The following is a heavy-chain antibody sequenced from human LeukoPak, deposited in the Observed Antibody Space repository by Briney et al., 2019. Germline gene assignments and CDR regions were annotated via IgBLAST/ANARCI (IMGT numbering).Heavy chain of an antibody. CDR1: GFTFSSYS. J-gene: IGHJ4*02. D-gene: IGHD3-10*01. CDR3: ARDAPVRGVIIAYFDY. Sequence: TGGSLRLSCAASGFTFSSYSMNWVRQAPGKGLEWVSYISSSSSSIYYADSVRGRFTISRDNAKNSLYLQMNSLRDEDTAVYYCARDAPVRGVIIAYFDYWGQGTLVTVSS. V-gene: IGHV3-48*02. CDR2: ISSSSSSI.